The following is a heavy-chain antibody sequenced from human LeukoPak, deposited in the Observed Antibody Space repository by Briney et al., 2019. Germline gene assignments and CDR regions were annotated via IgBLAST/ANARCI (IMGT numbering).Heavy chain of an antibody. Sequence: PGGSLRLSCAASGFTFSNYDIHWVRQATGKGLEWVSVIGTAGDTCYPGSVKGRFTIFRENAKNSLYLQVNSLRAGDTAVYYCARDPDTAMAYFDYWGQGTLVTVSS. J-gene: IGHJ4*02. CDR3: ARDPDTAMAYFDY. CDR2: IGTAGDT. CDR1: GFTFSNYD. V-gene: IGHV3-13*01. D-gene: IGHD5-18*01.